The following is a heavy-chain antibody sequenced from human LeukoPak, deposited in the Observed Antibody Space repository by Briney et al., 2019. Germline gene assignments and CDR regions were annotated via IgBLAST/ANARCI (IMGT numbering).Heavy chain of an antibody. V-gene: IGHV3-30*18. J-gene: IGHJ4*02. CDR2: ISYDGSNK. Sequence: PGRSLRLSCAASGFTFSSYGMHWVRQAPGKGLEWVAVISYDGSNKYYADSVKGRFTISRDNSKNTLYLQMNSLRAEDTAVYYCAKDDDSSGYPFDYWGQGTLVTVSS. CDR1: GFTFSSYG. CDR3: AKDDDSSGYPFDY. D-gene: IGHD3-22*01.